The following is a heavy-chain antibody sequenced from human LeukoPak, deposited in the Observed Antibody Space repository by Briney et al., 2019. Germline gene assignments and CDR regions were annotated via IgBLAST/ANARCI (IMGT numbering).Heavy chain of an antibody. V-gene: IGHV3-7*01. CDR1: GFTFTTYW. D-gene: IGHD3-22*01. CDR3: ATYFSETSGHLDY. CDR2: ISQEGAER. J-gene: IGHJ4*02. Sequence: PGGSLRLSCAASGFTFTTYWMSWVRQAPGRGLEWVASISQEGAERRYVDSVKGRFTISRDNAKSSLYLQMNSLRDEDTAVYYCATYFSETSGHLDYWGQGALVTVSS.